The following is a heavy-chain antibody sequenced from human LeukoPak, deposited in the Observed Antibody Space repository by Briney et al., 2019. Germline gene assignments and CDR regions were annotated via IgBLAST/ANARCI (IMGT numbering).Heavy chain of an antibody. D-gene: IGHD5-24*01. Sequence: ASMKVSCKASGYAFTDFYIHWVRQAPGQGLEWMGWIDPNSGDTKYVEKFQGRVTMTRDTSISTAYMELSRLRSDDTAVYYCARAVSDGYKPGWFDPWGQGTLVTVSS. V-gene: IGHV1-2*02. CDR1: GYAFTDFY. CDR2: IDPNSGDT. J-gene: IGHJ5*02. CDR3: ARAVSDGYKPGWFDP.